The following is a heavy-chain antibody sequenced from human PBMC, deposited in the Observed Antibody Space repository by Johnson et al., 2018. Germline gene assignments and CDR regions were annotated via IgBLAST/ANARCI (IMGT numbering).Heavy chain of an antibody. V-gene: IGHV3-13*01. J-gene: IGHJ3*02. CDR3: ARDGGSGSFDAFDI. CDR1: GFTFSSYD. CDR2: IGTAGDT. Sequence: VQLVQSGGGLVQPGGSLRLSCAASGFTFSSYDMHWVRQATGKGLEWVSAIGTAGDTYYPGSVKGRFTISRENAKNSLYLQMNSLRAGDTAVYYCARDGGSGSFDAFDIWGQGTMVTVSS. D-gene: IGHD1-26*01.